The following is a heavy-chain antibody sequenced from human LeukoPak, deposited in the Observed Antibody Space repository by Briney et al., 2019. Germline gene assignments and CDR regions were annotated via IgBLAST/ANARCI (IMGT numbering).Heavy chain of an antibody. D-gene: IGHD3-10*01. J-gene: IGHJ5*02. CDR2: IYYSGST. Sequence: SETLSLTCTVSGHSISRNSNYWGWIRQPPGKGLEWIGSIYYSGSTYYNPSLKSRVTISEDTSKNQFVLKLSSVTAADTAVYYCARGFGWFDPWGQGTLVTVSS. V-gene: IGHV4-39*06. CDR3: ARGFGWFDP. CDR1: GHSISRNSNY.